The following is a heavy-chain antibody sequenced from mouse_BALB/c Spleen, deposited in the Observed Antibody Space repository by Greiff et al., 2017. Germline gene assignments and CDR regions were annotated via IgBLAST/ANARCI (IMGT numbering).Heavy chain of an antibody. CDR3: ARSLYAMDY. CDR2: INPSTGYT. V-gene: IGHV1-7*01. J-gene: IGHJ4*01. Sequence: VLRVESGAELAKPGASVKMSCKASGYTFTSYWMHWVKQRPGQGLEWIGYINPSTGYTEYNQKFKDKATLTADKSSSTAYMQLSSLTSEDSAVYYCARSLYAMDYWGQGTSVTVSS. CDR1: GYTFTSYW.